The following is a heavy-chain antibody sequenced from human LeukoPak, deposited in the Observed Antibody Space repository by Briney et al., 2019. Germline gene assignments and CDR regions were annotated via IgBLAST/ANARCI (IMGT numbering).Heavy chain of an antibody. D-gene: IGHD2-2*02. CDR2: ISAYNGNT. J-gene: IGHJ4*02. CDR1: GYTFTSYG. Sequence: GASVKVSCKASGYTFTSYGISWVRQAPGQGLEWMGWISAYNGNTNYAQKLQGRVTMTTDTSTSTAYMELRSLRSDDTAVYYCARDYCSSTSCYRMFGYWGQGTLVTVSS. V-gene: IGHV1-18*04. CDR3: ARDYCSSTSCYRMFGY.